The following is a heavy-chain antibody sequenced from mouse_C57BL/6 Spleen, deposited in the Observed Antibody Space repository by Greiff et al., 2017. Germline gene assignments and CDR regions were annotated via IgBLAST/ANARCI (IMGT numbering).Heavy chain of an antibody. V-gene: IGHV5-9-1*02. CDR2: ISSGGDYI. Sequence: DVMLVESGEGLVKPGGSLKLSCAASGFTFSSYAMSWVRQTPEKRLEWVAYISSGGDYIYYADTVKGRFTISRDNARNTLYLQMSSLKSEDTAMYYCTRVNPGDAMDDWGQGTSVTVSS. J-gene: IGHJ4*01. CDR3: TRVNPGDAMDD. CDR1: GFTFSSYA.